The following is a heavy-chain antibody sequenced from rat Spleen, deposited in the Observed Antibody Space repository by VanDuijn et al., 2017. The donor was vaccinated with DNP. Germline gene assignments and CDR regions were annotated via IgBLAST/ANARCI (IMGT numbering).Heavy chain of an antibody. J-gene: IGHJ2*01. Sequence: VQLKESGPNLVQPSQTLSLTCTVSGFSLTSDGVHWIRQPPGKGLEWMGIIYHDGGTDYNSAIKSRLSISRDTSKSQVFLKINSLQTDDTAMYYCARDYYDSSYYYAFGYWGQGVMVTVSS. CDR3: ARDYYDSSYYYAFGY. D-gene: IGHD1-12*02. V-gene: IGHV2-17*01. CDR2: IYHDGGT. CDR1: GFSLTSDG.